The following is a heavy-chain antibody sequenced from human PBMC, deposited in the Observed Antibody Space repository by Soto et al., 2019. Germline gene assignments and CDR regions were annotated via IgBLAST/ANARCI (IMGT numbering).Heavy chain of an antibody. V-gene: IGHV1-2*04. CDR2: INPKSGGT. CDR1: GYSFTDYH. Sequence: ASVKVSCKASGYSFTDYHIHWVRQAPGQGLEWLGRINPKSGGTSTAQKFQGWVTMTTDTSIGTASMELTRLTSDDTAIYYCARGDSTDCSNGVCSFFYNHDMDVWGQGTTVTVSS. J-gene: IGHJ6*02. CDR3: ARGDSTDCSNGVCSFFYNHDMDV. D-gene: IGHD2-8*01.